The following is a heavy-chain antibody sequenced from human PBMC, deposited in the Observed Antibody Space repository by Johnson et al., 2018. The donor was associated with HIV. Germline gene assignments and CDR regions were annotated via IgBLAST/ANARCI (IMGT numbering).Heavy chain of an antibody. J-gene: IGHJ3*02. V-gene: IGHV3-11*04. Sequence: VHLVASGGGLVKPAGSLRLSCAASGFTFSDYYMTWIRQAPGKGLDWISYISWSGRTIYYPDSVKGRFPISRDNSKYTLYLHMNSLSTEDTAVYYCAKRGGEDGFEIWGQGTMVTVSS. D-gene: IGHD2-21*01. CDR2: ISWSGRTI. CDR3: AKRGGEDGFEI. CDR1: GFTFSDYY.